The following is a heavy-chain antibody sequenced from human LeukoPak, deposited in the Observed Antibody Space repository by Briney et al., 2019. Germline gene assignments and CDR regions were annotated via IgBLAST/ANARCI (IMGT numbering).Heavy chain of an antibody. CDR1: GFTFSSYA. CDR2: MSGSGGST. J-gene: IGHJ5*02. V-gene: IGHV3-23*01. D-gene: IGHD2-2*01. CDR3: AKGGYCSSTSCPTDRFDP. Sequence: GGSLRLSCAASGFTFSSYAMSWVRQAPGKGLEWVSAMSGSGGSTYYADSVKGRFTISRDNSKNTLYLQMNSLRAEDTAVYYCAKGGYCSSTSCPTDRFDPWGQGTLVTVSS.